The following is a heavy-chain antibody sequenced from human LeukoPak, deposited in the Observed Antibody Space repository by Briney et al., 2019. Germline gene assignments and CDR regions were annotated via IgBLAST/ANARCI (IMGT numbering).Heavy chain of an antibody. V-gene: IGHV1-8*01. Sequence: ASVKVSCKASGYTFTSYDINWVRQATGQGLEWMGWMNPNSGNTGCAQKFQGRVTMTRNTSISTAYMELSSLRSEDTAVYYCARVPYCGGDCYNRYFDYWGQGTLVTVSS. CDR3: ARVPYCGGDCYNRYFDY. D-gene: IGHD2-21*02. CDR1: GYTFTSYD. J-gene: IGHJ4*02. CDR2: MNPNSGNT.